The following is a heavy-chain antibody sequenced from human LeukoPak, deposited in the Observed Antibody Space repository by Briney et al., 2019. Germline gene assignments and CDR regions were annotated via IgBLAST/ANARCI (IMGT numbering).Heavy chain of an antibody. J-gene: IGHJ5*02. D-gene: IGHD3-22*01. Sequence: ASVKVSCTASGYTFTGYYMHWVRQAPGQGLEWMGRINPNSGGTNYAQKFQGRVTMTRDTSISTAYMELSRLRSDDTAVYYCARAYDSSGYYYDGFDPWGQGTLVTVSS. CDR2: INPNSGGT. CDR3: ARAYDSSGYYYDGFDP. CDR1: GYTFTGYY. V-gene: IGHV1-2*06.